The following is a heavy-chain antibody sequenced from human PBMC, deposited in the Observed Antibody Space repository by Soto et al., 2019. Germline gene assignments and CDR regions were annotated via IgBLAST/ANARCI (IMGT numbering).Heavy chain of an antibody. J-gene: IGHJ3*02. Sequence: EVQLVESGGGLVKPGGSLRLSCAASGFTFRRYNMNWVRQAPGKGLEWVSSISSSTTSIYDADSVKGRFITSRDNAKNSVYLQMNSLRADDTAVYFCVRGTDGDDAFEMWGQGTMVIVSS. CDR2: ISSSTTSI. CDR1: GFTFRRYN. D-gene: IGHD4-17*01. V-gene: IGHV3-21*01. CDR3: VRGTDGDDAFEM.